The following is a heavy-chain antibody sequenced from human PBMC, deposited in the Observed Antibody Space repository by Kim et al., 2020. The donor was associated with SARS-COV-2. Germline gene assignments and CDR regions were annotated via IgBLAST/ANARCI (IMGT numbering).Heavy chain of an antibody. V-gene: IGHV1-69*13. Sequence: SVKVSCKASGGTFSSYAISWVRQAPGQGLEWMGGIIPIFGTANYAQKFQGRVTITADESTSTAYMELSSLKAEDTAVYYCARDDIVVVTAIRWWGGSYYYYGMDVWGQGTTVTVSS. CDR2: IIPIFGTA. D-gene: IGHD2-21*02. CDR3: ARDDIVVVTAIRWWGGSYYYYGMDV. J-gene: IGHJ6*02. CDR1: GGTFSSYA.